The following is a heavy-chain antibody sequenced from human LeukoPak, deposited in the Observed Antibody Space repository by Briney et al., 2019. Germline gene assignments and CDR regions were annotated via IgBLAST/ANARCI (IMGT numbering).Heavy chain of an antibody. CDR2: ISYDGNNE. J-gene: IGHJ4*02. D-gene: IGHD2-15*01. Sequence: PGRSLRLSCAASGFTFSLYAIHWVRQAPGRGLEWVTFISYDGNNENYADSVKGRFTISRDNSKNTLYLQMNSLRTDDTAVYYCARPHSSGRSIYYALGYWGQGSLVTVSS. CDR3: ARPHSSGRSIYYALGY. V-gene: IGHV3-30*04. CDR1: GFTFSLYA.